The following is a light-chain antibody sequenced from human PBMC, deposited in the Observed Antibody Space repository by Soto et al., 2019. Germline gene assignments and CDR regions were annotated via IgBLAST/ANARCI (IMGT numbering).Light chain of an antibody. Sequence: DIQMTQSPSSLSASVGDSVTITCRASQIIGNYLNWYQQKPGKAPKFLIYAASTLQSGVPSRFSGSGSGTDFTLTINSLQPEDFATYYCQQTYNTPFTFGPGTKVDIK. J-gene: IGKJ3*01. CDR3: QQTYNTPFT. CDR2: AAS. V-gene: IGKV1-39*01. CDR1: QIIGNY.